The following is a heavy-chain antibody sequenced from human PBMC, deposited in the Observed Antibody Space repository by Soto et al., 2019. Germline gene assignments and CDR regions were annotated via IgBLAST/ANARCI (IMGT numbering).Heavy chain of an antibody. CDR3: ARDLNYYGSSADTYTTDY. CDR2: ISSTSTYI. J-gene: IGHJ4*02. D-gene: IGHD3-22*01. Sequence: EVLLVESGGGLVKPGGSLRLSCAASGFTFSTYSINWVRQAPGKGLEWVSSISSTSTYIYYADSVKGRFTISRDNAKNSVSLQMNSLRAEDTAVYYCARDLNYYGSSADTYTTDYWGQGTLVTVSS. V-gene: IGHV3-21*01. CDR1: GFTFSTYS.